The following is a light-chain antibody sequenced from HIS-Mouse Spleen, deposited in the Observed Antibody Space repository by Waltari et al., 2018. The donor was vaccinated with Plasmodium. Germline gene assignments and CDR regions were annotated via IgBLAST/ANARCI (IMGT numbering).Light chain of an antibody. V-gene: IGLV2-8*01. CDR3: SSYAGSNNLV. CDR1: SSDVGDYNY. Sequence: QSALTPPPSASGSPGQSVTIPCTGTSSDVGDYNYVSWYQQHPGKAPKLMIYEVSKRPSGVPDRFSGSKSGNTASLTVSGLQAEDEADYYCSSYAGSNNLVFGGGTKLTVL. CDR2: EVS. J-gene: IGLJ2*01.